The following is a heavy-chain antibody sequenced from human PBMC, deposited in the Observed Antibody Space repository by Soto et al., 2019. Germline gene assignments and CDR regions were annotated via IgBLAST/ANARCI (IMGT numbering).Heavy chain of an antibody. J-gene: IGHJ6*02. Sequence: SETLSLTCTVSGGSISSSSYYWGWIRQPPGKGLEWIGSIYYSESTYYNPSLKSRVTISVDTSKNQFSLKLSSVTAADTAVYYCARRGQLELTHYYGMDVWGQGTTVTVSS. CDR2: IYYSEST. D-gene: IGHD1-1*01. V-gene: IGHV4-39*01. CDR1: GGSISSSSYY. CDR3: ARRGQLELTHYYGMDV.